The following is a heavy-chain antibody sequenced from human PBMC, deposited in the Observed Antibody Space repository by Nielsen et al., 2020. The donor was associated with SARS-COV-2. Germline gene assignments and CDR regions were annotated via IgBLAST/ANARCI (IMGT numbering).Heavy chain of an antibody. CDR3: ARNSSRYDY. Sequence: GESLKISCAASGFTFSSYWMNWVRQAPGKGLEWVANIKQDGSEKYYGDSVKGRFTISRDNAKNSLSLQMNSLRAEDTAVYYCARNSSRYDYWGQGTLVTVSS. CDR1: GFTFSSYW. V-gene: IGHV3-7*01. CDR2: IKQDGSEK. D-gene: IGHD6-13*01. J-gene: IGHJ4*02.